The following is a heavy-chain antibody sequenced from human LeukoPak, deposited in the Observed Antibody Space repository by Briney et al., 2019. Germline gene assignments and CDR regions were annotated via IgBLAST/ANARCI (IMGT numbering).Heavy chain of an antibody. CDR2: INYNGAIT. J-gene: IGHJ4*02. CDR3: ARDRLGPSFSVSHFDL. CDR1: GFTFVDYG. Sequence: GGSPRLSCATSGFTFVDYGVCWGRRALGGGLEWLCAINYNGAITDYADSVKGRFTISRDNAKNSLYLRMDSLRAEDTALYYCARDRLGPSFSVSHFDLWGQGTLVTVSS. D-gene: IGHD3-3*02. V-gene: IGHV3-20*04.